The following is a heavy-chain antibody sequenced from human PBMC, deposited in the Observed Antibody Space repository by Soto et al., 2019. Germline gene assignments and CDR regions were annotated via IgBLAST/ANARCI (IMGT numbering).Heavy chain of an antibody. CDR1: GFTFYSFA. V-gene: IGHV3-23*01. J-gene: IGHJ4*02. Sequence: GGSLRLSCAASGFTFYSFAVSWVRQAPGKGLEWVSAISGSGGDTYYADYVKGRFTISRDNPKSTLYLQMNSLRAEDTAVYYCAKTIAVAGAFGYWGQGTQVTVSS. D-gene: IGHD6-19*01. CDR2: ISGSGGDT. CDR3: AKTIAVAGAFGY.